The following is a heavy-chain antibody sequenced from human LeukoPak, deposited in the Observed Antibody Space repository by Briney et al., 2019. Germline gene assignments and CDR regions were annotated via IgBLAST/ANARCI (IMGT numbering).Heavy chain of an antibody. CDR3: AGNYGVLVGYFDL. Sequence: PSETLSLTCTVSGASISSNNYYWGCIRQPPGEGLEWVGTINYSGSTNYNPSLKSRVTISVDTSKNQFSLKLSSVTAADTAVYYCAGNYGVLVGYFDLWGRGTLVTVSS. D-gene: IGHD4-17*01. J-gene: IGHJ2*01. CDR1: GASISSNNYY. CDR2: INYSGST. V-gene: IGHV4-39*07.